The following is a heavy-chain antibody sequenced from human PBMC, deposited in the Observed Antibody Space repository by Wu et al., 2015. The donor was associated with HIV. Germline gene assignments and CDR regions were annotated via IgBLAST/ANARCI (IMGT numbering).Heavy chain of an antibody. V-gene: IGHV1-69*05. Sequence: VQSGAEVKKPGSVSEGLLQGFWRHFSSYAINWVRQGPWDKGLEWMGGIIPIFGTQNYAQKFQGRVTITTDESTSTAYMELSSLRSEDTAVYYCARGLPYYYDSSGYYAWGQGTLVTVSS. D-gene: IGHD3-22*01. CDR1: RHFSSYA. CDR2: IIPIFGTQ. CDR3: ARGLPYYYDSSGYYA. J-gene: IGHJ4*02.